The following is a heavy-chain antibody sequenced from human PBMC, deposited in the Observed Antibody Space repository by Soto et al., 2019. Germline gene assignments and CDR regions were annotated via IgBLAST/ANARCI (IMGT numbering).Heavy chain of an antibody. V-gene: IGHV3-21*01. CDR3: AREMGYCSGGSCYAFDI. CDR2: ISSSSSYI. D-gene: IGHD2-15*01. CDR1: GFTFSSYS. Sequence: GESLKISCAASGFTFSSYSMNWVRQAPGKGLEWVSSISSSSSYIYYADSVKGRFTISRDNAKNSLYLQMNSLRAEDTAVYYCAREMGYCSGGSCYAFDIWGQGTMVTVSS. J-gene: IGHJ3*02.